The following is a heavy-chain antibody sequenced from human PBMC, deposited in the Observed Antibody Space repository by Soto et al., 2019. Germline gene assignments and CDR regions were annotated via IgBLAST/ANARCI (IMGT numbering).Heavy chain of an antibody. V-gene: IGHV1-18*01. CDR2: ISRYSGNT. J-gene: IGHJ6*02. CDR1: GYIFVNYG. CDR3: AMVDNYVTPPPQDV. D-gene: IGHD3-16*01. Sequence: QVQLVQSGDEVRKPGSSVKVSCKASGYIFVNYGIAWVRQAPGQGLEWMGWISRYSGNTHYASKVQGRLTMTTDPSNSTAYMDLGCRTSDDTAVYYCAMVDNYVTPPPQDVGGQGTTVTVSS.